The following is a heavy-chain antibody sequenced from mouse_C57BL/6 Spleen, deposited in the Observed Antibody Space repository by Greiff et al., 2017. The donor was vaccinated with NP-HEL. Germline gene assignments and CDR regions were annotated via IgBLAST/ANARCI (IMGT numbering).Heavy chain of an antibody. J-gene: IGHJ4*01. CDR1: GFTFSNYW. CDR2: IRLKSDNYAT. CDR3: TDEYYYAMDY. Sequence: EVKLQESGGGLVQPGGSMKLSCVASGFTFSNYWMNWVRQSPEKGLEWVAQIRLKSDNYATHYAESVKGRFTISRDDSKSSVYLQMNNLRAEDTGSYYCTDEYYYAMDYWGQGTSVTVSS. V-gene: IGHV6-3*01.